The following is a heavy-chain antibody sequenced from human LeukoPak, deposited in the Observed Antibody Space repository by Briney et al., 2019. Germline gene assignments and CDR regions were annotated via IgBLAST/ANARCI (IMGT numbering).Heavy chain of an antibody. Sequence: PSETLSLTCTVSGASISSYYWSWIRQLPGKGLEWIGYIYHSGSTNYNPSLQSRVTISVDTSKNQFSLNLNSVTAADTAVYYCARGGAARLHFQNWGQGTLVTVSS. D-gene: IGHD6-6*01. CDR1: GASISSYY. CDR3: ARGGAARLHFQN. V-gene: IGHV4-59*01. J-gene: IGHJ1*01. CDR2: IYHSGST.